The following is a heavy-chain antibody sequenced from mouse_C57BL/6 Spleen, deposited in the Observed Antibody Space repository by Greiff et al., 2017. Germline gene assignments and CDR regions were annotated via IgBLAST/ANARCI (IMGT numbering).Heavy chain of an antibody. D-gene: IGHD3-1*01. CDR2: IYPGSGNT. CDR1: GYTFTDYY. Sequence: VKLQESGAELVRPGASVKLSCKASGYTFTDYYINWVKQRPGQGLEWIARIYPGSGNTYYNEKFKGKATLTAEKSSSTAYMQLSSLTSEYSAVYFCANGPSWFAYWGQGTLVTVSA. V-gene: IGHV1-76*01. J-gene: IGHJ3*01. CDR3: ANGPSWFAY.